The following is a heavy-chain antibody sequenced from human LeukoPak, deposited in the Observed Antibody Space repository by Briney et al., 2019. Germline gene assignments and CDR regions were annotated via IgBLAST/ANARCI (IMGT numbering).Heavy chain of an antibody. Sequence: GASVKVSCKASGYTLTSYYMHWVRQAPGQGLEWMGIINPSGGSTSYAQKFQGRVTMTRDMSTSTVYMELSSLRSEDTAVYYCARAFDGVDTSYDSSGYYGYWGQGTLVTVSS. CDR3: ARAFDGVDTSYDSSGYYGY. CDR1: GYTLTSYY. D-gene: IGHD3-22*01. V-gene: IGHV1-46*01. CDR2: INPSGGST. J-gene: IGHJ4*02.